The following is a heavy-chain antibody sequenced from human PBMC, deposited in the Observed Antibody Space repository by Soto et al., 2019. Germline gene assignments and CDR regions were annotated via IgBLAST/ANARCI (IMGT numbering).Heavy chain of an antibody. J-gene: IGHJ4*02. CDR1: GYTFTGYY. V-gene: IGHV1-2*04. Sequence: ASVKVSCKASGYTFTGYYMHWVRQAPGQGLEWMGWINPNSGGTNYAQKFQGWVTMTRDTSISTAYMELSRLRSDDTAVYYCARVIGYGDCELCFDYWGQGTLVNVCS. CDR2: INPNSGGT. CDR3: ARVIGYGDCELCFDY. D-gene: IGHD4-17*01.